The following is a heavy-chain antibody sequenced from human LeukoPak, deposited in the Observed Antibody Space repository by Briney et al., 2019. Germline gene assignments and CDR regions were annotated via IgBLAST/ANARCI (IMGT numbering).Heavy chain of an antibody. V-gene: IGHV3-66*01. Sequence: GGSLRLSCAASGFTVSSNSMTWVRQAPGKGLEWVSVVYMGGTTYYADSVKGRFTISRDSTKNTIYLQMNNLRAEDTAVYYCARGLLRDGYTYTYSFDYWGQGTLVTVSS. D-gene: IGHD5-18*01. CDR1: GFTVSSNS. J-gene: IGHJ4*02. CDR2: VYMGGTT. CDR3: ARGLLRDGYTYTYSFDY.